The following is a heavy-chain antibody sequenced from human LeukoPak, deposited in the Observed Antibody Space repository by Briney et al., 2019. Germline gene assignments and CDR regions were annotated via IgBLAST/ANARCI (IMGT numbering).Heavy chain of an antibody. CDR2: ISYDGSNK. CDR1: GFTFSSYA. V-gene: IGHV3-30-3*01. Sequence: GRSLRLSCAASGFTFSSYAMHWVRQAPGKGLEWVAVISYDGSNKYYADSVKGRFTISRDNSKNTLYLQMNSLRAEDTAVYYCARETFGGRIAAAGTGSDYWGQGTLVTVSS. J-gene: IGHJ4*02. CDR3: ARETFGGRIAAAGTGSDY. D-gene: IGHD6-13*01.